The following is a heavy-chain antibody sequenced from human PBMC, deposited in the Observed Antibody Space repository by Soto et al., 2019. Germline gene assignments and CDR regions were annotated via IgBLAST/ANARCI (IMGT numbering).Heavy chain of an antibody. CDR1: GFTFSSYW. CDR2: IKQDGSEK. V-gene: IGHV3-7*01. D-gene: IGHD3-10*01. Sequence: EVQLVESGGGLVQPGGSLRLSCAASGFTFSSYWMSWVRQAPGKGLEWVANIKQDGSEKYYVDSVKGRFTISRDNAKNSLYLQMNSLRAEDTAVYYCARIGASFGVISYYMDVWGKGTTVTVSS. CDR3: ARIGASFGVISYYMDV. J-gene: IGHJ6*03.